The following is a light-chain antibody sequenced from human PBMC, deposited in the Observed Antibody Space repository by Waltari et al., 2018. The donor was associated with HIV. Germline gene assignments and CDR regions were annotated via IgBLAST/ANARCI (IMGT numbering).Light chain of an antibody. J-gene: IGLJ3*02. V-gene: IGLV2-23*02. CDR1: SSDVGSYNL. CDR2: EVY. Sequence: QSALTQPASVSGSPGQSSTTTCTGSSSDVGSYNLDSWYQHHPGKAPKRMIYEVYHRPSGVSNRFSGSKSGYTAFLTISGLQAEDEAAYYCCSYAGSRTHWVFGGGTKLTVL. CDR3: CSYAGSRTHWV.